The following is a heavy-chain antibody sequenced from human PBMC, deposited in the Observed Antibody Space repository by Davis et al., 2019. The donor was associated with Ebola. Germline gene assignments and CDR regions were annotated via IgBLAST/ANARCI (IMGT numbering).Heavy chain of an antibody. CDR3: AKDAPVLLWFGEVWFDP. CDR2: ISGSGGST. V-gene: IGHV3-23*01. J-gene: IGHJ5*02. D-gene: IGHD3-10*01. Sequence: AASVKVSCKASGGTFSSYAMSWVRQAPGKGLEWVSAISGSGGSTYYADSVKGRFTISRDNSKNTLYLQMNSLRAEDTAVYYCAKDAPVLLWFGEVWFDPWGQGTLVTVSS. CDR1: GGTFSSYA.